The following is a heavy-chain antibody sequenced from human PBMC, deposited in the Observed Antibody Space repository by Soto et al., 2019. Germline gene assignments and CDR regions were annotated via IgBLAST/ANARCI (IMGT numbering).Heavy chain of an antibody. D-gene: IGHD3-3*01. CDR2: ISYDGSNK. J-gene: IGHJ3*02. V-gene: IGHV3-30*18. Sequence: GGSLRLSCAASGFTFSSYGMHWVRQAPGKGLEWVAVISYDGSNKYYADSVKGRFTISRDNSKNTLYLQMNSLRAEDTSVYFCAKDIAFWSGYDAFDIWGQGTMVTVSS. CDR3: AKDIAFWSGYDAFDI. CDR1: GFTFSSYG.